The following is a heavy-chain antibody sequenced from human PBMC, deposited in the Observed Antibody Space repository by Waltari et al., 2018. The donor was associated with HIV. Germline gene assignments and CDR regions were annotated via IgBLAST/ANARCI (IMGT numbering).Heavy chain of an antibody. J-gene: IGHJ4*02. V-gene: IGHV4-34*01. CDR2: INHSGST. CDR3: ATSALTMVRGALYY. CDR1: GGSFSGYY. D-gene: IGHD3-10*01. Sequence: QVQLQQWGAGLLKPSETLSLTCAVYGGSFSGYYWSWIRQPPGKGLEWIGEINHSGSTNYNPSLKSRVTISVDTSKNQFSLKLSSVTAADTAVYYCATSALTMVRGALYYWGQGTLVTVSS.